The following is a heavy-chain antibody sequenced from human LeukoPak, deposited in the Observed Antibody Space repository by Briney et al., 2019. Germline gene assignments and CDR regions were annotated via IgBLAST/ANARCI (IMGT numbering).Heavy chain of an antibody. V-gene: IGHV3-15*05. CDR2: IKSKTDGGTT. CDR1: GFTFSNAW. D-gene: IGHD2-2*01. Sequence: GGSLRLSCAASGFTFSNAWMSWVRQAPGKGLEWVGRIKSKTDGGTTDYAAPVKGRFTISRDDSKNTLYLQMNSLKTEDTAVYYCTTDLDCSSTSCYGRGYYGMDVWGQGTTVTVSS. J-gene: IGHJ6*02. CDR3: TTDLDCSSTSCYGRGYYGMDV.